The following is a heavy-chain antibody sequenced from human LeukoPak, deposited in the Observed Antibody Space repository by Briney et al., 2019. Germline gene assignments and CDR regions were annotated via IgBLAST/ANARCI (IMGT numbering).Heavy chain of an antibody. CDR2: IIPIFGTA. CDR1: GYIFTGYF. CDR3: ARDDYGDYSRFDP. Sequence: ASVKVSCKASGYIFTGYFMHWVRQAPGQQLEWMGGIIPIFGTANYAQKFQGRVTITADESTSTAYMELSSLRSEDMAVYYCARDDYGDYSRFDPWGQGTLVTVSS. J-gene: IGHJ5*02. V-gene: IGHV1-69*13. D-gene: IGHD4-17*01.